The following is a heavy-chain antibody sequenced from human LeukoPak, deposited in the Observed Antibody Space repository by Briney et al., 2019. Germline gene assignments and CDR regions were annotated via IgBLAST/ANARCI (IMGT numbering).Heavy chain of an antibody. CDR3: ARAAPVTKTSHRPDYSYYYMDV. CDR1: GGTFSNYA. J-gene: IGHJ6*03. D-gene: IGHD4-17*01. V-gene: IGHV1-69*06. CDR2: IIPIFGTA. Sequence: ASVKVSCKASGGTFSNYAISWVRQAPGQGLEWMGGIIPIFGTANYAQKFQGRVTITADKATSTAYMELSSLRSDDTAVYYCARAAPVTKTSHRPDYSYYYMDVWGQGTTVTVSS.